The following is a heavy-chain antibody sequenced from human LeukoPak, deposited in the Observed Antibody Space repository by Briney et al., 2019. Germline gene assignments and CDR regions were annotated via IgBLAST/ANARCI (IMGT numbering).Heavy chain of an antibody. CDR2: IIPIFGTA. D-gene: IGHD1-26*01. CDR3: AWVIGSYAESRIGY. J-gene: IGHJ4*02. CDR1: GGTFSSYA. Sequence: GASVKVSCKASGGTFSSYAISWVRQAPGQGLEWMGGIIPIFGTANYAQKFQGRVTITADESTSTAYMELSSLRSEDTAVYYCAWVIGSYAESRIGYWGQGTLVTVSS. V-gene: IGHV1-69*13.